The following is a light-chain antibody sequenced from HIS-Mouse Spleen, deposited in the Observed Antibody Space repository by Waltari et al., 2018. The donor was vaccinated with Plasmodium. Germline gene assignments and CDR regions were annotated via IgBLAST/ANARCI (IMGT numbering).Light chain of an antibody. J-gene: IGKJ5*01. V-gene: IGKV3-11*01. CDR1: QRVSSY. CDR2: DAS. CDR3: QQRRNWPTFT. Sequence: ELVLTQSPATLPFSPGERATLPCWPRQRVSSYLAWYQQKPGQAPRLLIYDASNRATGIPARFSGSGSGTDFILIISSLEPEDFAVYYCQQRRNWPTFTFGQGTRLEIK.